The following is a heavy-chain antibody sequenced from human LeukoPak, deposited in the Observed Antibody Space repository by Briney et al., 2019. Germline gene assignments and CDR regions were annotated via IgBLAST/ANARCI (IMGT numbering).Heavy chain of an antibody. CDR2: IIPIFGTA. Sequence: GSSVKVSCKASGGTFSSYAISWVRQAPGQGLEWMGGIIPIFGTANYAQKFQGRVTITADESTSTAYMELSSLRSEDTAVYYCARDNPARSSSLDYYYGMDVWGQGTTVTVYS. D-gene: IGHD6-6*01. V-gene: IGHV1-69*01. J-gene: IGHJ6*02. CDR1: GGTFSSYA. CDR3: ARDNPARSSSLDYYYGMDV.